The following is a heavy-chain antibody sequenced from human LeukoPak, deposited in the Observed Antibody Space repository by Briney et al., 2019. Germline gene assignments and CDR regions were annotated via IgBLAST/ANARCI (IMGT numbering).Heavy chain of an antibody. Sequence: SETLSLTCTVSGDSISNFYWNWIRQPAEKGLEWIGRIHTSETTNYNPSLKSRVTMSVDTSKNQFSLKLSPVTAADTAVYHCARKSLRQNYFDYWGQGILVTVSS. CDR1: GDSISNFY. J-gene: IGHJ4*02. CDR2: IHTSETT. V-gene: IGHV4-4*07. CDR3: ARKSLRQNYFDY. D-gene: IGHD5/OR15-5a*01.